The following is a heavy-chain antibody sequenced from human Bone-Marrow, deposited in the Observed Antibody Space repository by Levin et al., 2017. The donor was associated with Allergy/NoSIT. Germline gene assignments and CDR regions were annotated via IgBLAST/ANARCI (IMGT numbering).Heavy chain of an antibody. V-gene: IGHV7-4-1*02. CDR2: INTNTGNP. J-gene: IGHJ6*02. CDR1: GYTFTNYA. CDR3: ARPYCNSASCYRPPYGMDG. Sequence: GESLKISCKASGYTFTNYAMTWVRQAPGQGLEWMGWINTNTGNPTYAQGFTGRFVFSLDTSVSTAYLQISSLKAEDTAVYYCARPYCNSASCYRPPYGMDGWGQGTTVTVSS. D-gene: IGHD2-2*01.